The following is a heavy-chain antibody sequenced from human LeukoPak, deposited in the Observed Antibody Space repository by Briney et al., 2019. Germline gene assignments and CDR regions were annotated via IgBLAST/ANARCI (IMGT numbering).Heavy chain of an antibody. Sequence: SQTLSLTCTVSGGSISSGSYYWSWSRQPAGKGLEWIGRIYTSGSTNYNPSLKSRVTISLDTTKNQFSLKLNSVTAADTAVYYCARLPPDSGSYGNYGMDVWGQGTTVTVSS. CDR1: GGSISSGSYY. V-gene: IGHV4-61*02. CDR2: IYTSGST. J-gene: IGHJ6*02. D-gene: IGHD1-26*01. CDR3: ARLPPDSGSYGNYGMDV.